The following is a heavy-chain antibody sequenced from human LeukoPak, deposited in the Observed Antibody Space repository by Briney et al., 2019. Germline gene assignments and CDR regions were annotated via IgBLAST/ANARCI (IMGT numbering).Heavy chain of an antibody. Sequence: GGSLRLSCAASGFTFDDYGMSWVRQAPGKGLEWVSSINGRGGSTYYADSVKGRFTISRDNSKNTLYLQTNSLRAEDTAIYYCARRGDYSDYWGQGTLVTVSS. CDR3: ARRGDYSDY. J-gene: IGHJ4*02. CDR2: INGRGGST. CDR1: GFTFDDYG. D-gene: IGHD4-17*01. V-gene: IGHV3-23*01.